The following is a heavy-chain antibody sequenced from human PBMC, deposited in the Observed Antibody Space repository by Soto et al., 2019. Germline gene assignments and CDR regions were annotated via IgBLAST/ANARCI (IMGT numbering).Heavy chain of an antibody. Sequence: QITLKESGPTLVKPTQTLTLTCTFSGFSLTTGGVGVGWLRQPPGKALEWLARIYWDDDKRYSPSLKSRLTVTKDTSKNQVLLTMTNMDPVDTATYYCALSRGGGDCLVSYSSHYYYVMDGWGQGTTVTVSS. CDR2: IYWDDDK. CDR3: ALSRGGGDCLVSYSSHYYYVMDG. J-gene: IGHJ6*02. CDR1: GFSLTTGGVG. V-gene: IGHV2-5*02. D-gene: IGHD2-21*02.